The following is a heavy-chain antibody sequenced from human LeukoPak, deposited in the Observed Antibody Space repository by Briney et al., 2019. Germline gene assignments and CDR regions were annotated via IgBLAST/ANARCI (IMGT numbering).Heavy chain of an antibody. CDR1: GFTFNNYA. Sequence: GGSLRLSCAASGFTFNNYAMSWVRQAPGKGLEWVSGVSGSGGSTYYADSVKGRFTISRDNSKNTLYLQMNSLRAEDTAVYYCAKSSEVVVAATLFDYWGQGTLVTVSS. V-gene: IGHV3-23*01. CDR3: AKSSEVVVAATLFDY. D-gene: IGHD2-15*01. J-gene: IGHJ4*02. CDR2: VSGSGGST.